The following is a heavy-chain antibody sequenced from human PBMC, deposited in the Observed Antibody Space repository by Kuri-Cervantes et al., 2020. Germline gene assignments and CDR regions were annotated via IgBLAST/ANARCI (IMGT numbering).Heavy chain of an antibody. V-gene: IGHV4-39*01. Sequence: GSLRLSCAASGFTFSSYAMSWIRQPPGKGLEWIGSIYYSGSTYYNPSLKSRVTISVDTSKNQFSLKLSSVTAADTAAYYCASPWGGSYFYPVWGQGTTVTVSS. CDR2: IYYSGST. CDR1: GFTFSSYA. J-gene: IGHJ6*02. D-gene: IGHD3-10*01. CDR3: ASPWGGSYFYPV.